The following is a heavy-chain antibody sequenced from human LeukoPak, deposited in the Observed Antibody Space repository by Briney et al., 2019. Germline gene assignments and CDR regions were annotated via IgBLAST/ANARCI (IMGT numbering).Heavy chain of an antibody. CDR2: IIPIFGTA. CDR1: GGTFSSYA. Sequence: SVKVSCKASGGTFSSYAISWVRQAPGQGLEWMGGIIPIFGTASYAQKFQGRVTITADKSTSTAYMELSSLRSEDTAVYYCARDPPSSTGGGYWGQGTLVTVSS. V-gene: IGHV1-69*06. CDR3: ARDPPSSTGGGY. D-gene: IGHD6-13*01. J-gene: IGHJ4*02.